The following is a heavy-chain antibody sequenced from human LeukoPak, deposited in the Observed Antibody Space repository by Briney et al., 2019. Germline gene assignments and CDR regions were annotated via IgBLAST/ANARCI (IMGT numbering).Heavy chain of an antibody. CDR3: ARAARDYYYYMDV. D-gene: IGHD3-10*01. J-gene: IGHJ6*03. CDR1: GFTFSSYA. CDR2: ISGSGGST. Sequence: GGSLRLSCAATGFTFSSYAMSWVRQAPGKGLEWVSAISGSGGSTYYADSVKGRFTISRDNSKNTLYLQMNSLRAEDTAVYYCARAARDYYYYMDVWGKGTAVTVSS. V-gene: IGHV3-23*01.